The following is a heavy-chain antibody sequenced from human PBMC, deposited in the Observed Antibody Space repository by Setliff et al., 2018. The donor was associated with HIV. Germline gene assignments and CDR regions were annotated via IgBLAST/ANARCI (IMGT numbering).Heavy chain of an antibody. J-gene: IGHJ6*01. CDR2: LHLSGDT. CDR1: GYSMSSGYY. D-gene: IGHD3-10*01. CDR3: ARDNSYYYGSGSHYWYGMDV. Sequence: PSETLSLTCGVSGYSMSSGYYWSWIRQPAGKGLEWIGRLHLSGDTNYNPSLKSRVTMSIDTSKNQFSLKLSSVTAADTAVYYCARDNSYYYGSGSHYWYGMDVWGQGTTVTVSS. V-gene: IGHV4-38-2*02.